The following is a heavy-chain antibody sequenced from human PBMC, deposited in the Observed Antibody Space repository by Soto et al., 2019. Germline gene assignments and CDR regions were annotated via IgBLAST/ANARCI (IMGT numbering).Heavy chain of an antibody. CDR3: ARDKWGYCSGGSCASGDAFDI. D-gene: IGHD2-15*01. V-gene: IGHV4-59*01. J-gene: IGHJ3*02. CDR1: GGSISSYY. Sequence: SETLSLTCTASGGSISSYYWSWIRQPPGQGLEWIGYIYYSGSTNYNPSLKSRVTISVDTSKNQFSLKLSSVTAADTAVYYCARDKWGYCSGGSCASGDAFDIWGQGTMVTVSS. CDR2: IYYSGST.